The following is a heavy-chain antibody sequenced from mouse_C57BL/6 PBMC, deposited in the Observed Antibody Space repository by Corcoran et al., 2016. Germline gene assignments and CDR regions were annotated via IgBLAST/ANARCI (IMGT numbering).Heavy chain of an antibody. D-gene: IGHD1-1*01. V-gene: IGHV1-15*01. CDR1: GYTFTDYE. J-gene: IGHJ3*01. Sequence: QVQLQQSGAELVRPGASVTLSCKASGYTFTDYEMHWVKQTPVHGLEWIGAIDPETGGTAYNQKFKGKAILTADKSSSTAYMELRSLTSEDSAVYYCTRDYYGSSDPFAYWGQGTLVTVSA. CDR2: IDPETGGT. CDR3: TRDYYGSSDPFAY.